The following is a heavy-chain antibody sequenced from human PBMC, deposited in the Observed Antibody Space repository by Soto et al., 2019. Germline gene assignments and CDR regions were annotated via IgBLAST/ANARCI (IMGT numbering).Heavy chain of an antibody. D-gene: IGHD3-3*01. V-gene: IGHV3-33*06. CDR1: GFTFSSYG. Sequence: QVQLVESGGGVVQPGRSLKLSCAASGFTFSSYGMHWVRQAPGKGLEWVAVIWYDGSNKYYADSVKGRFTISRDNSKNTLYLQMNSLRAEDTAVYYCANEGRFLRGDYGMDVWGQGTTVTVSS. J-gene: IGHJ6*02. CDR2: IWYDGSNK. CDR3: ANEGRFLRGDYGMDV.